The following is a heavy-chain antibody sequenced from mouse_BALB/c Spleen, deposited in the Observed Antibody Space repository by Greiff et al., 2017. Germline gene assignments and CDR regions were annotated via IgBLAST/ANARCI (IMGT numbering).Heavy chain of an antibody. J-gene: IGHJ2*01. D-gene: IGHD2-10*02. CDR1: GFTFSSFG. CDR2: ISSGSSTI. Sequence: EVNVVESGGGLVQPGGSRKLSCAASGFTFSSFGMHWVRQAPEKGLEWVAYISSGSSTIYYADTVKGRFTISRDNPKNTLFLQMTSLRSEDTAMYYCARSGYGDYWGQGTTLTVSS. CDR3: ARSGYGDY. V-gene: IGHV5-17*02.